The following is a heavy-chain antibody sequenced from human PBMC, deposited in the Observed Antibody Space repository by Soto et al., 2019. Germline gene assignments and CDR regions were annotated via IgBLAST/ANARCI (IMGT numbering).Heavy chain of an antibody. CDR1: GYTFTGYY. V-gene: IGHV1-2*02. CDR3: AREKDIVVVPAAALDAFDI. D-gene: IGHD2-2*01. J-gene: IGHJ3*02. Sequence: GASVKVSCKASGYTFTGYYMHWVRQAPGQGLEWMGWINPNSGGTNYAQKFQGRVTMTRDTSISTAYMELSRLRSDGTAVYYCAREKDIVVVPAAALDAFDIWGQGTMVTVSS. CDR2: INPNSGGT.